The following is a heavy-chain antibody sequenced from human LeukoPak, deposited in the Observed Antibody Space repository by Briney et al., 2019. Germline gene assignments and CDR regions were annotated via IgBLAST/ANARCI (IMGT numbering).Heavy chain of an antibody. CDR2: IYPGDSDT. Sequence: GESLKISCKVSGYNFATYWIGWVRQMPGKDLEWMGIIYPGDSDTRYSPSFQGQVTISADKSISTAYLQWSSLKASDTAMYYCARLGSSSWYTGWFDPWGQGTLVTVSS. J-gene: IGHJ5*02. CDR1: GYNFATYW. V-gene: IGHV5-51*01. CDR3: ARLGSSSWYTGWFDP. D-gene: IGHD6-13*01.